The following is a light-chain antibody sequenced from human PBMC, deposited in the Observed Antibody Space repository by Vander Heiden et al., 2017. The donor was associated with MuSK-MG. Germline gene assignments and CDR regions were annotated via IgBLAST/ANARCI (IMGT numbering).Light chain of an antibody. J-gene: IGKJ1*01. CDR3: QQYNNWPPWT. Sequence: VLTSSPATLSVSPGERATLSCRASQSVSSNLAWYQQKPGQAPRLLIYGASTRATGIAARFSGSGSGTEFTLTISSLQSEDFAVYYCQQYNNWPPWTFGQGTKVEIK. V-gene: IGKV3-15*01. CDR1: QSVSSN. CDR2: GAS.